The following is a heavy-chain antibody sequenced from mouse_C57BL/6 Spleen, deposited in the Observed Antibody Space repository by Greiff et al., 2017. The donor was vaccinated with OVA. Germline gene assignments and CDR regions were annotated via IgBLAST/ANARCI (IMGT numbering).Heavy chain of an antibody. CDR3: ARPTAQATWAY. Sequence: EVQLQQSGPELVKPGASVKISCKASGYTFTDYYMNWVKQSHGKSLEWIGDINPNNGGTSYNQKFKGKATLTVDKSSSTAYMELRSLTSEDSAVYYCARPTAQATWAYWGQGTLVTVSA. V-gene: IGHV1-26*01. J-gene: IGHJ3*01. CDR1: GYTFTDYY. CDR2: INPNNGGT. D-gene: IGHD3-2*02.